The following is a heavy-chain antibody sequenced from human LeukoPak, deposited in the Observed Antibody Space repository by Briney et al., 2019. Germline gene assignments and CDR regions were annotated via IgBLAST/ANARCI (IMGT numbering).Heavy chain of an antibody. V-gene: IGHV3-23*01. Sequence: GGSLSLSCAASGFTFSSYSMTWVRQAPGQGLEWVSSISGSGGSTYHADSVKGRFTISRDISKNTLYPQMNSLRAEDTAAYYCAKSRASSGVAPAGYDYWGQGTLVTVSS. CDR1: GFTFSSYS. J-gene: IGHJ4*02. D-gene: IGHD6-13*01. CDR3: AKSRASSGVAPAGYDY. CDR2: ISGSGGST.